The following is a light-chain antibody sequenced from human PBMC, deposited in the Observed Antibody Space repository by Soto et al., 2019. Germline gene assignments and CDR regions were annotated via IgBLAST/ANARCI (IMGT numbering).Light chain of an antibody. CDR2: KIS. CDR1: QSLVHSEGNTY. Sequence: DIVMTQTPLSSPVTLGQPASISCRSSQSLVHSEGNTYLSWLQQRPGQPPRLLLYKISNRFSGFPDRFSGSGSGTDFTLKISGVEAEDVGVYYCLQATQCPRTFGQGIKVESK. V-gene: IGKV2-24*01. CDR3: LQATQCPRT. J-gene: IGKJ1*01.